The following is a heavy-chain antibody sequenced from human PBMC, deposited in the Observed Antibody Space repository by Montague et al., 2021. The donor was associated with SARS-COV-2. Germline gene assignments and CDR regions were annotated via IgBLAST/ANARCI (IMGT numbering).Heavy chain of an antibody. CDR3: ATEMLAYDDFDI. CDR1: GGSVTSGDHY. J-gene: IGHJ3*02. CDR2: IYNTGRT. D-gene: IGHD2-8*01. V-gene: IGHV4-61*08. Sequence: SETLSLTCTVSGGSVTSGDHYWTWIRQPPGKGLEWIGYIYNTGRTNYXXXVKSRVTISMDTSKNQFSLKVDSVSAADTAVYYCATEMLAYDDFDIWGQGTMVTVSS.